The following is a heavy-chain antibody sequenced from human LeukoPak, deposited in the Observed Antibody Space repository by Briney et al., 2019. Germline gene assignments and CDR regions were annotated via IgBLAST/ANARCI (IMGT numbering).Heavy chain of an antibody. CDR3: ARGNSEDAFDI. J-gene: IGHJ3*02. CDR1: GFTVNSYA. CDR2: IDTTGDT. Sequence: GGSLRLSCAASGFTVNSYAMHWVRQPTGKGLEWVSGIDTTGDTYYPGSVRGRFTISRENARNSLYLQMNSLRAGDTAVYYCARGNSEDAFDIWGQGTMVIVSS. V-gene: IGHV3-13*01.